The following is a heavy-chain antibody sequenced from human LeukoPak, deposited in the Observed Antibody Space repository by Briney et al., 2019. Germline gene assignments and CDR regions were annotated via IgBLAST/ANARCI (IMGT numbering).Heavy chain of an antibody. CDR3: ARSRVVTAYDAFDI. CDR2: IIPIFGTA. D-gene: IGHD2-21*02. J-gene: IGHJ3*02. V-gene: IGHV1-69*06. CDR1: GGTFSSYA. Sequence: SVKVSCKASGGTFSSYAISWVRQAPGQGLEWMGGIIPIFGTANYAQKFQGRVTITADKSTSTAYVELSSLRSEDTAVYYCARSRVVTAYDAFDIWGQGTMVTVSS.